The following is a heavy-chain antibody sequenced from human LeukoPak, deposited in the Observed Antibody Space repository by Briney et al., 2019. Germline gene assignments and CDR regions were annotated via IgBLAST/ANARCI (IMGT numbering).Heavy chain of an antibody. CDR1: GGSISSGSYY. D-gene: IGHD6-19*01. V-gene: IGHV4-61*02. Sequence: TSETLSLTCTVSGGSISSGSYYWSWIRQPAGKGLEWIGRIYTSGSTNYNPSLKSRVTISVDTSKNQFSLKLSSVTAADTAVYYCARGYSSGWSAYYYYYMDVWGKGTTVTVSS. J-gene: IGHJ6*03. CDR3: ARGYSSGWSAYYYYYMDV. CDR2: IYTSGST.